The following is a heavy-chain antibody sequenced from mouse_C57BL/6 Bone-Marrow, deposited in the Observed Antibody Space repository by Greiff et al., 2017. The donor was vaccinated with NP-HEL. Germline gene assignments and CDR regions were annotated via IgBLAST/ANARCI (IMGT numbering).Heavy chain of an antibody. Sequence: QVQLKQPGAELVMPGASVKLSCKASGYTFTSYWMHWVKQRPGQGLEWIGEIDPSDSYTNYNQKFKGKSTLTVDKSSSTAYMQLSSLTSEDSAVYYCARRVIRYWYFDVWGTGTSVTVSS. CDR1: GYTFTSYW. CDR2: IDPSDSYT. D-gene: IGHD2-4*01. J-gene: IGHJ1*03. V-gene: IGHV1-69*01. CDR3: ARRVIRYWYFDV.